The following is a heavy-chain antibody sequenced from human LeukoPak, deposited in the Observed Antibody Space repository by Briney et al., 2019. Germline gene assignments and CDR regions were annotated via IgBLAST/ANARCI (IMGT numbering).Heavy chain of an antibody. J-gene: IGHJ4*02. V-gene: IGHV1-69*05. CDR3: ASLTHGVKAIHFDY. D-gene: IGHD4-17*01. CDR1: GGTFSSYA. Sequence: SVKVSCKASGGTFSSYAISWVRQAPGQGLEWMGGIIPIFGTANYAQKFQGRVTITTDESTSTAYMELSSLRSEDTAVYYCASLTHGVKAIHFDYRGQGTLVTVSS. CDR2: IIPIFGTA.